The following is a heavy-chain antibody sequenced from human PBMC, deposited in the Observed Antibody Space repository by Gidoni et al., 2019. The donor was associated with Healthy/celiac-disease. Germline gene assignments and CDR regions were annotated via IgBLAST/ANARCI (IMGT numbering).Heavy chain of an antibody. CDR2: IKQDGSEK. D-gene: IGHD6-19*01. CDR3: ARVGLAILGHAFDI. V-gene: IGHV3-7*01. Sequence: EVQLVESGGGSVQPGGSLSLSCAASVFTFSSYWMSWVRQARGKGLEWVANIKQDGSEKYYVDSVKGRFTISRDNDKNSLYLQMNSLRAEDTAVYYCARVGLAILGHAFDIWGQGTMVTVSS. J-gene: IGHJ3*02. CDR1: VFTFSSYW.